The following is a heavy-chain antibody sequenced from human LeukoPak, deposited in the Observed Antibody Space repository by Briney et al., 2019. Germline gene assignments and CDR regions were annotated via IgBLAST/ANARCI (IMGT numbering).Heavy chain of an antibody. V-gene: IGHV4-39*07. D-gene: IGHD6-13*01. J-gene: IGHJ5*02. CDR3: ARGGGFRLSPTYSSSSPRWFDP. Sequence: SETLSLTCTVSGGSISSSSYYWGWIRQPPGKGLEWIGEINHSGSTNYNPSLKSRVTISVDTSKNQFSLKLSSVTAADTAVYYCARGGGFRLSPTYSSSSPRWFDPWGQGTLVTVSS. CDR1: GGSISSSSYY. CDR2: INHSGST.